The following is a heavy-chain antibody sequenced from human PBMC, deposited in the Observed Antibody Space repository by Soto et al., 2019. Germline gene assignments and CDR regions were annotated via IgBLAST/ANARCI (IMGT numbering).Heavy chain of an antibody. D-gene: IGHD6-13*01. Sequence: LRLSCAASGFTFDDYAMHWVRQAPGKGLEWVSYITWNSGYIGYADSVKGRFTISRDNANNSLYLQMNSLKTEDTAFYYCAKALYGSSSSPIDFWGQGTLVTVSS. CDR1: GFTFDDYA. V-gene: IGHV3-9*01. CDR3: AKALYGSSSSPIDF. J-gene: IGHJ1*01. CDR2: ITWNSGYI.